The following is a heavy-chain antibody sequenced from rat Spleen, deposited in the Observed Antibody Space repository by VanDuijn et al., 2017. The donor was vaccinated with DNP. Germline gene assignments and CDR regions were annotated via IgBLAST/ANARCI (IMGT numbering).Heavy chain of an antibody. CDR2: IGYKGSGV. CDR1: GFTFSDYN. Sequence: EVQLVESGGGLVQPGRSLRLSCAASGFTFSDYNMAWVRQAPKQGLEWVATIGYKGSGVYYGGSVKGRVTVSRNDTKNTLYLQMNSLTSEDTAIYYCATDTAFDYWGQGTSVTVSS. CDR3: ATDTAFDY. J-gene: IGHJ4*01. D-gene: IGHD2-1*01. V-gene: IGHV5S10*01.